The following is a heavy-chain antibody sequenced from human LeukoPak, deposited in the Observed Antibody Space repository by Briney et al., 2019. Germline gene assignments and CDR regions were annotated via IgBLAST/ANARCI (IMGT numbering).Heavy chain of an antibody. D-gene: IGHD1-26*01. CDR2: ISGSGGST. CDR3: AKSSGSYSMDYYYGMDV. J-gene: IGHJ6*02. V-gene: IGHV3-23*01. Sequence: GGSLRLSCAASGFTFSSYAMSWVRQAPGKGLEWVSAISGSGGSTYYADSVKGRFTISRDNSKNTLYLQMNSLRAEDTAVYYCAKSSGSYSMDYYYGMDVWGQGTTVTVSS. CDR1: GFTFSSYA.